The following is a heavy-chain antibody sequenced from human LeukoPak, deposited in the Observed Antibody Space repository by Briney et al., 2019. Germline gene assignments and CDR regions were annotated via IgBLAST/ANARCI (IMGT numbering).Heavy chain of an antibody. CDR2: IYSGGST. Sequence: GGSLRLSCAASGFTVSSNYMSWVRQAPGKGLEWVSVIYSGGSTYYADPVKGRFTISRDNSKNTLYLQMNSLRAEDTAVYYCASGTPPSSLWFGELSGYYGMDVWGQGTTVTVSS. J-gene: IGHJ6*02. V-gene: IGHV3-66*01. D-gene: IGHD3-10*01. CDR1: GFTVSSNY. CDR3: ASGTPPSSLWFGELSGYYGMDV.